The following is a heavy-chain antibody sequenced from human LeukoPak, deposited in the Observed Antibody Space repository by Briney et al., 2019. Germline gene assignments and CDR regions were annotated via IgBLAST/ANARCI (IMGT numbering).Heavy chain of an antibody. Sequence: KASETLSLTCAVYGGSFSGYYWSWIRQPPGKGLGWIGEINHSGSTNYNPSLKSRVTISVDTSKNQFSLKLSSVTAADTAVYYCARSRRASRSNWFDPWGQGTLVTVSS. CDR3: ARSRRASRSNWFDP. CDR2: INHSGST. J-gene: IGHJ5*02. CDR1: GGSFSGYY. V-gene: IGHV4-34*01.